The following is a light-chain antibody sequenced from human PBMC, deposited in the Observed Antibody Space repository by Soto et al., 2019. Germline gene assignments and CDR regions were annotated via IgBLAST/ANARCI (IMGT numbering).Light chain of an antibody. CDR3: SSYTISSTLV. CDR2: DVT. V-gene: IGLV2-14*01. CDR1: SSDVGAYNY. J-gene: IGLJ3*02. Sequence: QSALTQPASVSGSPGQSITISCTGTSSDVGAYNYVSWYQQHPGKAPKLMIYDVTNRPSGVSNRFSGSKSGNTASLTISGLQAEDEADYYCSSYTISSTLVFGGGTQLTVL.